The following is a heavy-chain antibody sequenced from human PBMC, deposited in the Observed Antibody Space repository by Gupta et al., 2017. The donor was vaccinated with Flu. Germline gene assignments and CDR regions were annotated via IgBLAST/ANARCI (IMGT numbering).Heavy chain of an antibody. Sequence: EVQLVESGGGVVRPGGSLRLSCATSGFTFDNYAMSWVRQAPGKGLEWVSGVNWNGGSTYYADSVKGRFTISRDNAKNSLYLQMNSLRAEDTALYYCARDGPEQRTFDYWGQGTLVTVSS. CDR2: VNWNGGST. J-gene: IGHJ4*02. V-gene: IGHV3-20*04. CDR3: ARDGPEQRTFDY. CDR1: GFTFDNYA. D-gene: IGHD6-25*01.